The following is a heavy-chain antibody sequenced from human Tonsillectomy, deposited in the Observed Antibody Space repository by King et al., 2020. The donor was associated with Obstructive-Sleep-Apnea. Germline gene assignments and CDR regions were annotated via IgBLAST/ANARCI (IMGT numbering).Heavy chain of an antibody. CDR3: AKDRVYSSDAFDI. D-gene: IGHD5-18*01. V-gene: IGHV3-23*04. Sequence: VQLVESGGGLVQPGGSLRLSCAASGFTFSNYAMSWVRQAPGKGLEWVSGISSSGGSTYYADSVKGRFTISRDNSKNTLYVQMNSLRAEETAVYYCAKDRVYSSDAFDIWGQGTMVTVSS. J-gene: IGHJ3*02. CDR2: ISSSGGST. CDR1: GFTFSNYA.